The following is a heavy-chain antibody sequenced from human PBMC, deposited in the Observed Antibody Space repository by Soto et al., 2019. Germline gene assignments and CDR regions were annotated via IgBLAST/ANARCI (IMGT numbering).Heavy chain of an antibody. CDR1: GFTFSSYG. D-gene: IGHD6-13*01. CDR3: AKISYSRPTDY. V-gene: IGHV3-30*18. J-gene: IGHJ4*02. Sequence: QVQLVESGGGVVQPGRSLRLSCAASGFTFSSYGMHWVRQAPGKGLEWVAVISYDGSNKYYADSVKGRFTISRDNSKNTLYLQMNSLRAEDTAVYYCAKISYSRPTDYWGQGTLVTVSS. CDR2: ISYDGSNK.